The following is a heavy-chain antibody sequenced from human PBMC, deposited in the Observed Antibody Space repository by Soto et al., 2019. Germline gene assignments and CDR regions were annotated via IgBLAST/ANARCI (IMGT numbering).Heavy chain of an antibody. CDR1: GFTFSSYG. Sequence: PDGSLRLSCAASGFTFSSYGMHLVRKAPGKGLEWVAVISYDGSNKYYADSVKGRFTISRDNSKNTLYLQMNSLRAEDTAVYYCAKPATPITTIVCMEVWGQEATVTVSS. J-gene: IGHJ6*02. V-gene: IGHV3-30*18. CDR2: ISYDGSNK. CDR3: AKPATPITTIVCMEV. D-gene: IGHD3-22*01.